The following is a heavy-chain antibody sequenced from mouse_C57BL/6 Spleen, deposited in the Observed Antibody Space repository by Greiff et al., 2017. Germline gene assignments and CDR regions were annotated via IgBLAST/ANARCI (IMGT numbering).Heavy chain of an antibody. CDR3: VRETGNYFDY. CDR2: IRSKSSNYAT. J-gene: IGHJ2*01. D-gene: IGHD4-1*01. V-gene: IGHV10-3*01. Sequence: EVMLVESGGGLVQPKGSLKLSCAASGFTFNNYAMHWVRQAPGKGLEWVARIRSKSSNYATYSADSVKDRFTISRDDSQIKLYLKMNNLKTEDTASYYGVRETGNYFDYWGQGTTLTVSS. CDR1: GFTFNNYA.